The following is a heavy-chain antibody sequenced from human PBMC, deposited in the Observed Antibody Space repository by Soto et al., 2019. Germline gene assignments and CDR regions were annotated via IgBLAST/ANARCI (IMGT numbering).Heavy chain of an antibody. D-gene: IGHD5-18*01. CDR2: IIPVLGVG. Sequence: QVQLVQSGAEVKKPGSSVRVSCKASGGTFGNHAISWVRQAPGQGLEWLGGIIPVLGVGDNAQNFQGRVTITADASTSTAYLELSSLRSEDTALYYCAREAEYTYGYVFDYWGQGTLVTVSS. V-gene: IGHV1-69*01. J-gene: IGHJ4*02. CDR1: GGTFGNHA. CDR3: AREAEYTYGYVFDY.